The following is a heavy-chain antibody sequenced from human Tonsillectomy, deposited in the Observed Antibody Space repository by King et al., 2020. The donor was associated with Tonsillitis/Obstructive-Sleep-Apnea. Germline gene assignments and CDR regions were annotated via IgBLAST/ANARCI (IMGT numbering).Heavy chain of an antibody. D-gene: IGHD1-7*01. V-gene: IGHV7-4-1*02. CDR1: GYTFTNYA. CDR2: INTNTGNP. CDR3: ARHGLYNWNYYGGNWFDP. Sequence: VQLVESGSELKKPGASMKVSCKASGYTFTNYAMNWVRQAPGQGLEWMGWINTNTGNPTYAQGLPGRFVFSLDTSVRTAYLQISSLKAGDNAVYYCARHGLYNWNYYGGNWFDPWGQGTLVTVSS. J-gene: IGHJ5*02.